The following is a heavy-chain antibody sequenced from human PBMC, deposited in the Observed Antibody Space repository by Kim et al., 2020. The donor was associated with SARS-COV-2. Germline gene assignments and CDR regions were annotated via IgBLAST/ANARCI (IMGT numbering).Heavy chain of an antibody. V-gene: IGHV1-58*01. Sequence: SVKVSCKASGFTFTSSAVQWVRQARGQRLEWIGWIVVGSGNTNKPQNFQERVTITRNMSRNTAYRGRSSLEPGDTAGYYLSADCRQGRFSAAITNWGRG. CDR2: IVVGSGNT. D-gene: IGHD2-2*02. J-gene: IGHJ4*02. CDR3: SADCRQGRFSAAITN. CDR1: GFTFTSSA.